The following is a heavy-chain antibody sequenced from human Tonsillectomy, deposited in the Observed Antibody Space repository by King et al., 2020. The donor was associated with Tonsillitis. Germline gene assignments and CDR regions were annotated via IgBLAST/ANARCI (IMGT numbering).Heavy chain of an antibody. CDR3: ARDGRGFSYGFDY. CDR2: ISSSSSTI. CDR1: GFTFSSYS. D-gene: IGHD5-18*01. V-gene: IGHV3-48*02. J-gene: IGHJ4*02. Sequence: VQLVESGGGLVQPGGSLRLSCAASGFTFSSYSMNWVRQAPGKGLEWLSYISSSSSTIFYADSVKGRFTISRDNAKNSLYLQMNSLRDEDTAVFYCARDGRGFSYGFDYWGQGTLVTVSS.